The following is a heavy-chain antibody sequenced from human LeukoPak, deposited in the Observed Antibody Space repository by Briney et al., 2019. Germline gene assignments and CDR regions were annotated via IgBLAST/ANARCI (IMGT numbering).Heavy chain of an antibody. CDR3: ARDQGDIVVVPAAEYYFDY. CDR1: GFTFRSYY. J-gene: IGHJ4*02. V-gene: IGHV3-21*01. D-gene: IGHD2-2*01. Sequence: GGSLRLSCAASGFTFRSYYMNWVRQAPGKGLEWVSSISSSSSNIYYADSVKGRFTISRDNAKNSLYLQMNSLRAEDTAVYYCARDQGDIVVVPAAEYYFDYWGQGTLVTVSS. CDR2: ISSSSSNI.